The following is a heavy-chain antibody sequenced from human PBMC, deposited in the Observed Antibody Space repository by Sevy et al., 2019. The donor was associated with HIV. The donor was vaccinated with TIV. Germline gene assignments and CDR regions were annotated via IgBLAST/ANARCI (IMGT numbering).Heavy chain of an antibody. V-gene: IGHV1-3*04. CDR1: GYSFTNYA. J-gene: IGHJ4*02. D-gene: IGHD3-3*01. Sequence: ASVKVSCKASGYSFTNYAIHWVRQAPGQGLEWMGWIKTDNGNTKYSQRFQGRVTITRDTSATTAYIEMSSLRYDDTALYFCARGKGGIFGVVVGQFDSWGQGTLVTVSS. CDR3: ARGKGGIFGVVVGQFDS. CDR2: IKTDNGNT.